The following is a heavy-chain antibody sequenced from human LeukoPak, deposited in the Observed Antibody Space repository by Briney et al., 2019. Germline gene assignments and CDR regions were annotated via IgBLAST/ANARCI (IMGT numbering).Heavy chain of an antibody. V-gene: IGHV3-15*01. CDR2: IKSKTDGGTT. D-gene: IGHD3-22*01. CDR3: TAVHYYDSSGLSH. CDR1: GFIFTNYA. Sequence: GGSLRLSCAASGFIFTNYAMSWVRQAPGKGLEWVGRIKSKTDGGTTYYAAPVKGRFTISRDDSKNTLYLQMNSLKTEDTAVYYCTAVHYYDSSGLSHWGQGTLVTVSS. J-gene: IGHJ1*01.